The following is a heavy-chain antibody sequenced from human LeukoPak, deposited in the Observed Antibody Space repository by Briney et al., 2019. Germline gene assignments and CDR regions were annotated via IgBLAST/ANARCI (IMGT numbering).Heavy chain of an antibody. CDR1: GGTFSSYA. V-gene: IGHV1-69*04. J-gene: IGHJ1*01. Sequence: GASVKVSCKASGGTFSSYAISWVRQAPGQGLEWIGRIIPILGIANYAQKFQGRVTITADKSTSTAYMELSSLRSEDTAVYYCARGAYYYDSSGYYTTTVNPFQHWGQGTLVTVSS. CDR3: ARGAYYYDSSGYYTTTVNPFQH. D-gene: IGHD3-22*01. CDR2: IIPILGIA.